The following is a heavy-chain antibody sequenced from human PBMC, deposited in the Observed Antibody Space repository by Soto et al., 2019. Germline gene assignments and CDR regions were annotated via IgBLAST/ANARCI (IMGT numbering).Heavy chain of an antibody. D-gene: IGHD3-3*01. CDR2: INHSGST. Sequence: PSETLSLTCTVSGGSVTSDEDYWSWIRQPPGKGLEWIGEINHSGSTNYNPSLKSRVTISVDTSKNQFSLKLSSVTAADTAVYYCARGALRFLEWLYFDYWGQGTLVTVS. V-gene: IGHV4-34*01. CDR3: ARGALRFLEWLYFDY. J-gene: IGHJ4*02. CDR1: GGSVTSDEDY.